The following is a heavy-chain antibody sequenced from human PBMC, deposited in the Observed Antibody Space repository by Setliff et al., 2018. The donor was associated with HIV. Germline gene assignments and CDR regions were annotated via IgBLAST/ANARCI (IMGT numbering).Heavy chain of an antibody. J-gene: IGHJ4*02. CDR1: GFTFSSYS. CDR2: ISSSSSYI. D-gene: IGHD3-22*01. Sequence: PGGSLRLSCAASGFTFSSYSMTWVRQAPGKGLEWVSSISSSSSYIYYADSVKGRFTISRDNAKNSLYLQMNSLRAEDTAVYYCARASYYYDSSGWVDYWGQGTLVTVSS. V-gene: IGHV3-21*04. CDR3: ARASYYYDSSGWVDY.